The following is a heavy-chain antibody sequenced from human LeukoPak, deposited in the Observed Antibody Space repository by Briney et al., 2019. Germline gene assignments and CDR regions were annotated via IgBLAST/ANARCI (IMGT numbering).Heavy chain of an antibody. CDR1: GFTFSSYS. D-gene: IGHD5-24*01. V-gene: IGHV3-21*01. Sequence: GGSLRLSCAASGFTFSSYSMNWVRQAPGKGLEWVSSISGSSSYIYYADSVKGRFTISRDNAKNSLYLQMNSLRAEDTAVYYCARDPRWLQLRYLDYWGQGTLVTVSS. CDR2: ISGSSSYI. CDR3: ARDPRWLQLRYLDY. J-gene: IGHJ4*02.